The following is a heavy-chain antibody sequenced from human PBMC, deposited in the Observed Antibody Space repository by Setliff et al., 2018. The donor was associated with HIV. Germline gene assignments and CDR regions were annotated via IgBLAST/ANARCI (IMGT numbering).Heavy chain of an antibody. CDR2: IYFSGST. J-gene: IGHJ6*03. V-gene: IGHV4-39*01. Sequence: SETLSLTCAVFGVSISSSSYFWGWIRRPPGTGLDWIGSIYFSGSTYYNPSLESRVTISMDTSKNQFSLKLTSVTAADTAVYYCARHPRHYNILTGYRYYYMDVWGKGTTVTVSS. CDR1: GVSISSSSYF. D-gene: IGHD3-9*01. CDR3: ARHPRHYNILTGYRYYYMDV.